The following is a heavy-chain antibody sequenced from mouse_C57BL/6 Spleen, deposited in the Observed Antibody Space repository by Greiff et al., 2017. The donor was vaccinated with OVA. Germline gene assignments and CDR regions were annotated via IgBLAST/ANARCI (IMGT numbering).Heavy chain of an antibody. J-gene: IGHJ1*03. Sequence: VQLQQSGAELVRPGSSVKLSCKASGYTFTSYWMHWVKQRPIQGLEWIGNIDPSDSETHYNQKFKDKATLTVDKSSSTAYMQLSSLTSEDSAVYYCYYYGSSYEGYFDVWGTGTTVTVSS. D-gene: IGHD1-1*01. CDR3: YYYGSSYEGYFDV. CDR2: IDPSDSET. CDR1: GYTFTSYW. V-gene: IGHV1-52*01.